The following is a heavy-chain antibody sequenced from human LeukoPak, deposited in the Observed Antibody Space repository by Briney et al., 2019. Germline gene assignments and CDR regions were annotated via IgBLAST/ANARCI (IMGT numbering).Heavy chain of an antibody. CDR2: INHSGST. J-gene: IGHJ4*02. Sequence: SETLSLTCAVYGGSFSGYYWSWIRQPPGKGLEWSGEINHSGSTNYNPSLKSRVTISVDKSKNQFSLKLSSVTAADTAVYYCARRTTVTIPFGYWGQGTPVTVSS. CDR1: GGSFSGYY. V-gene: IGHV4-34*01. D-gene: IGHD4-11*01. CDR3: ARRTTVTIPFGY.